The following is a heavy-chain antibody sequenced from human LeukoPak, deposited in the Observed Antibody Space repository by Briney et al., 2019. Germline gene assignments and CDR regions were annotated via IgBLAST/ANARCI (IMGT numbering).Heavy chain of an antibody. V-gene: IGHV3-23*01. D-gene: IGHD3-3*01. CDR1: GFTFSTYA. Sequence: GGSLRLSCAASGFTFSTYAMSWVRQAPGKGLEWVSAINGIGGSTYYADSVKGRFTISRDDSKNTLYLQMNSLRAEDTAVYYCAKVAVLRFLEWFSQEHYYFDYWGQGTLVTVSS. CDR3: AKVAVLRFLEWFSQEHYYFDY. J-gene: IGHJ4*02. CDR2: INGIGGST.